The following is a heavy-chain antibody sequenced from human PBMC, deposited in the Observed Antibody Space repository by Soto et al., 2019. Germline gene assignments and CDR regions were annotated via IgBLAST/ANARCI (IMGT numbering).Heavy chain of an antibody. V-gene: IGHV4-31*03. D-gene: IGHD4-17*01. CDR3: ARDWRVTPYGDYGGYYYYAMDV. J-gene: IGHJ6*02. Sequence: QVQLQESGPGLVKPSQTLSLTYTVSSGSISSGGYYWSWIRQHPGKGLEWIGHIHYSGTTYYNPSLKSRVAISLDTSENQFSLKLTSVTAADTAVYYCARDWRVTPYGDYGGYYYYAMDVWGQGTTVTVSS. CDR1: SGSISSGGYY. CDR2: IHYSGTT.